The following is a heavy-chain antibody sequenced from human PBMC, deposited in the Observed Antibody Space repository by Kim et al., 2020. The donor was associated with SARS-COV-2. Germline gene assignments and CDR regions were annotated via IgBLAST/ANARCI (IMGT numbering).Heavy chain of an antibody. CDR1: GFTFSSYW. J-gene: IGHJ6*02. CDR2: IKQDGSEK. V-gene: IGHV3-7*01. D-gene: IGHD3-10*01. Sequence: GGSLRLSCAASGFTFSSYWMSWVRQAPGKGLEWVANIKQDGSEKYYVDSVKGRFTISRDNAKNSLYLQMNSLRAEDKAVYYCSREHPQMMVWFGGYGMDVWGQGTTVTVSS. CDR3: SREHPQMMVWFGGYGMDV.